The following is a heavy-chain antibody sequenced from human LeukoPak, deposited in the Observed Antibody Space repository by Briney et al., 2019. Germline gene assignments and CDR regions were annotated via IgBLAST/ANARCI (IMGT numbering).Heavy chain of an antibody. CDR3: AKDTGSVSYESGGY. V-gene: IGHV3-23*01. D-gene: IGHD1-26*01. CDR1: GFTFSTYA. CDR2: ICGSGKST. J-gene: IGHJ4*02. Sequence: GGSLRLSCAASGFTFSTYAMSWVRQAPGKGLEWVSAICGSGKSTYYADSVKGRFTISRDNSKNTVYLQMNRLRAVDTAVYYCAKDTGSVSYESGGYWGQGTLVTVSS.